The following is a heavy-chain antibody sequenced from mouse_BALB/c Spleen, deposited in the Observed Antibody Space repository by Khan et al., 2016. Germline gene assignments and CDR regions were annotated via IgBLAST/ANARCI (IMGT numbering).Heavy chain of an antibody. CDR1: GYTFTNYG. CDR2: INTNTGEP. Sequence: QIQLVQSGPELKKPGETVKISCKASGYTFTNYGMNWVKQAPGKGLKWMGWINTNTGEPTYAEEFKGRVAFSLETSASTAYSQINNLKNEDTATYVCAYRYYFDYWGQGTTLTVSS. CDR3: AYRYYFDY. V-gene: IGHV9-3*02. D-gene: IGHD2-14*01. J-gene: IGHJ2*01.